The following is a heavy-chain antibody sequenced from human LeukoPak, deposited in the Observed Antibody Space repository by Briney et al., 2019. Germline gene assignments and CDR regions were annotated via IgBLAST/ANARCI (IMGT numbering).Heavy chain of an antibody. V-gene: IGHV3-7*01. CDR2: IKQDGSEK. D-gene: IGHD2-15*01. Sequence: GGSLRLSCAASGFTFSSYWMSWVRQAPGKGLEWVANIKQDGSEKYYVDSVKGRFTISRDNAKNSLYLQMNSLRAEDTAVYYCASAYCSGGSCHSPDKHYGMDVWGQGTTVTVSS. J-gene: IGHJ6*02. CDR1: GFTFSSYW. CDR3: ASAYCSGGSCHSPDKHYGMDV.